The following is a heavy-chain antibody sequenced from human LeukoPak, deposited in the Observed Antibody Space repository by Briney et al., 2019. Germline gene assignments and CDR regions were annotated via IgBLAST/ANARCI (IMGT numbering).Heavy chain of an antibody. Sequence: SETLSLTCTVSGGSISSYYWSWIRQPPGKGLEWIGYIYYSGSTNYNPSLKSRVTISVDTSKNQFSLKLSSVTAADTAVYYCARVLVGANWLDDCYFDYWGQGTLVTVSS. V-gene: IGHV4-59*01. CDR2: IYYSGST. J-gene: IGHJ4*02. CDR3: ARVLVGANWLDDCYFDY. CDR1: GGSISSYY. D-gene: IGHD1-26*01.